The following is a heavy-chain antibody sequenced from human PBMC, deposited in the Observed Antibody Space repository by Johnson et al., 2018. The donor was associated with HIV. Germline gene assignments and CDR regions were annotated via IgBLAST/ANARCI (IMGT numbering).Heavy chain of an antibody. CDR1: GFTFSSYW. D-gene: IGHD3-3*01. V-gene: IGHV3-7*01. Sequence: MQLVESGGGLVQPGGSLRLSCAASGFTFSSYWMSWVRQAPGKGLEWVANIKQDGSEKYYGDSVKGRFSISRDNSKKKLYLQMNSLRPEDTAVYYCAKDRAEGVVVHDALDMWGQGTMVTVSS. CDR2: IKQDGSEK. CDR3: AKDRAEGVVVHDALDM. J-gene: IGHJ3*02.